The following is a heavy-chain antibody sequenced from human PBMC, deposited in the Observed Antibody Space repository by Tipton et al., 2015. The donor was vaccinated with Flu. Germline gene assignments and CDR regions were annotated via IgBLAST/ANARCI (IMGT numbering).Heavy chain of an antibody. CDR3: ARDDGDYGSESYHYYYGMDV. CDR1: GDSISSGTHY. D-gene: IGHD3-10*01. V-gene: IGHV4-61*02. CDR2: IYTSGST. Sequence: TLSLTCTVSGDSISSGTHYWSWIRQPAGKGLEWIGRIYTSGSTNYNPSLKTRATISVDTSKNQFSLKLSSVTAADTAVYYCARDDGDYGSESYHYYYGMDVWGQGTTVIVSS. J-gene: IGHJ6*02.